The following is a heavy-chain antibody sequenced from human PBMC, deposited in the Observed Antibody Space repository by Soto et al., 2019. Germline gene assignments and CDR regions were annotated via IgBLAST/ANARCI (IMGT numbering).Heavy chain of an antibody. Sequence: QVQLVESGGGVVQPGRSLRLSCAASGFTFSSYGMHWVRQAPGKGLEWVAVISYDGSNKYYADSVKGRFTISRDNSKNTLYLQMNSLGAEDTAGYYCAKPLNGLYYYYYGMDVWGQGTTVTVSS. CDR3: AKPLNGLYYYYYGMDV. J-gene: IGHJ6*02. CDR1: GFTFSSYG. CDR2: ISYDGSNK. D-gene: IGHD3-9*01. V-gene: IGHV3-30*18.